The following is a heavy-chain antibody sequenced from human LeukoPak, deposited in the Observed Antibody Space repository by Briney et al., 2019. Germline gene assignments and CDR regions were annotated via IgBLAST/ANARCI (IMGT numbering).Heavy chain of an antibody. CDR1: SGSISSSNYY. CDR3: ARGRTLPY. Sequence: SETLSLTCTVSSGSISSSNYYWGWIRQPPGKGLEWIGSIYYSGTTYYKPSLKSRVTISVDTSKNQFSLKLSSVTAADTAVYYCARGRTLPYWGQGTLVTVSS. CDR2: IYYSGTT. V-gene: IGHV4-39*07. J-gene: IGHJ4*02. D-gene: IGHD2-2*01.